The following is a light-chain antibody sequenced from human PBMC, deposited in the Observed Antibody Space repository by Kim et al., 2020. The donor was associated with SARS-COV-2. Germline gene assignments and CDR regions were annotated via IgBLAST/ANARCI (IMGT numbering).Light chain of an antibody. CDR1: QSVSSSY. CDR2: GAS. V-gene: IGKV3D-7*01. CDR3: QQDYNLPT. J-gene: IGKJ1*01. Sequence: PGERVTLSCRASQSVSSSYLTWYQQKPGQAPRLLIYGASTRATGIPARFSGSGSGTDFTLTISSLQPADFAVYYCQQDYNLPTFGQGTKVDI.